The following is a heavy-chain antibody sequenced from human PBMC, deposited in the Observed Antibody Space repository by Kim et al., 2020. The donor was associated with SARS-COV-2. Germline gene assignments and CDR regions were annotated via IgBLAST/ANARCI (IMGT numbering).Heavy chain of an antibody. V-gene: IGHV3-30*13. Sequence: RKRYSQDYGKGRSTISGQNSKNSLYLQMNSLRAEDTAVYYCARDIGSSLDYWGQGTLVTVSS. D-gene: IGHD3-3*01. J-gene: IGHJ4*02. CDR3: ARDIGSSLDY. CDR2: RKR.